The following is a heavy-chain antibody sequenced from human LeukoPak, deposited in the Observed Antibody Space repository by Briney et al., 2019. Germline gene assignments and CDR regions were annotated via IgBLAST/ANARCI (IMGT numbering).Heavy chain of an antibody. D-gene: IGHD3/OR15-3a*01. CDR1: GGSISSYY. CDR3: ARDLGVGLIDY. J-gene: IGHJ4*02. CDR2: IYYSGST. V-gene: IGHV4-59*01. Sequence: SETLSLTCTVSGGSISSYYWSWIRQPPGKGLEWIGYIYYSGSTNYNPSLKSRVTISVDTSKNQFSLKLSSVTAADTAVYYCARDLGVGLIDYWGQGTLVTVSS.